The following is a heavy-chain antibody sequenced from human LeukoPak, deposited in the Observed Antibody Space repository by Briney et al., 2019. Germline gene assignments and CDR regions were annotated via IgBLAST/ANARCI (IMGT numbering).Heavy chain of an antibody. CDR2: IIPILGIA. Sequence: SVKVSCKASGGTFSSYTISWVRQAPGQGLEWMGRIIPILGIANYAQKFQGRVTITADKSTSTAYMELSSLRSEDTAVYYCASREAQDYYDSSGYYPGQNAFGIWGQGTMVTVSS. CDR1: GGTFSSYT. D-gene: IGHD3-22*01. J-gene: IGHJ3*02. V-gene: IGHV1-69*02. CDR3: ASREAQDYYDSSGYYPGQNAFGI.